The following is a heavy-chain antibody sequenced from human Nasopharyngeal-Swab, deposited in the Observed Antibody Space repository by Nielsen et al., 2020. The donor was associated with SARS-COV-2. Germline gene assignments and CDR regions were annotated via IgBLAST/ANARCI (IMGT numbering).Heavy chain of an antibody. J-gene: IGHJ6*03. D-gene: IGHD3-3*01. CDR2: ISSNGGST. CDR3: ARGARGFLGVVITTYYYYYYMDV. Sequence: VRQAPGKGLEYVSAISSNGGSTYYADSVKGRFTISRDNSKNTLYLQMGSLRAEDMAVYYCARGARGFLGVVITTYYYYYYMDVWGKGTTVTVSS. V-gene: IGHV3-64*02.